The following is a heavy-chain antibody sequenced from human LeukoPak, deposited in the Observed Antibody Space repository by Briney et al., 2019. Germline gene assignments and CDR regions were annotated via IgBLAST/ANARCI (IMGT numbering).Heavy chain of an antibody. CDR3: ARAGLGYCSSTSCSGGWFDS. V-gene: IGHV1-18*01. D-gene: IGHD2-2*01. CDR2: INAYNGNT. Sequence: ASVKVSCKASGYTFTSYGISWVRQAPGQGLEWMGWINAYNGNTNYAQKLQGRVTMTTDTSTSTAYMELRSLRSDDTAVYYCARAGLGYCSSTSCSGGWFDSWGQGTLVTVSS. CDR1: GYTFTSYG. J-gene: IGHJ5*01.